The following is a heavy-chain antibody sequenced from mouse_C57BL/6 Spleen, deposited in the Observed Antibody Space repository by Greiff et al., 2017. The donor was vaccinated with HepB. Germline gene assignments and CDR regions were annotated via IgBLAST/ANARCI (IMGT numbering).Heavy chain of an antibody. D-gene: IGHD3-2*02. Sequence: QVQLQQSGPGLVAPSQSLSITCTVSGFSLTSYGVHWVRQPPGKGLEWLVVIWSDGSTTYNSALKSRLSISKDNSKSQVFLKMNSLQTDDTAMYYCARGGSSGYEGFAYWGQGTLVTVSA. J-gene: IGHJ3*01. CDR3: ARGGSSGYEGFAY. CDR2: IWSDGST. V-gene: IGHV2-6*03. CDR1: GFSLTSYG.